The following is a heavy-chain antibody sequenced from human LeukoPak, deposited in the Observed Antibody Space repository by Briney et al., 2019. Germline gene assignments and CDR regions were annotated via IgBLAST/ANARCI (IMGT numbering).Heavy chain of an antibody. V-gene: IGHV4-39*07. Sequence: SETLSLTCTVSGGSISSSSYYWGWIRQPPGKGLEWIGSIYYSGSTNYNPSLKSRVTISVDTSKNQFSLKLSSVTAADTAVYYCARDDSSGYIYFQHWGQGTLVTVSS. CDR3: ARDDSSGYIYFQH. CDR1: GGSISSSSYY. J-gene: IGHJ1*01. CDR2: IYYSGST. D-gene: IGHD3-22*01.